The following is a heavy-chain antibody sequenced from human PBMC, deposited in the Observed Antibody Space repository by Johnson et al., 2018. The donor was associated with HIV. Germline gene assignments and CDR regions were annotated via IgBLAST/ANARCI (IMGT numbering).Heavy chain of an antibody. V-gene: IGHV3-30*18. CDR3: AKDQIPAAASRAFDI. D-gene: IGHD6-13*01. CDR2: ISYDGSNK. Sequence: QVQLVESGGGLVKPGRSLRLSCAVSGFTFSDYGMHWVRQAPGKGLEWVAVISYDGSNKYYTDSVKGRFTISRDNSKNTLYLQMNSLRAEDTAVYYCAKDQIPAAASRAFDIWGQGTMVTVSS. CDR1: GFTFSDYG. J-gene: IGHJ3*02.